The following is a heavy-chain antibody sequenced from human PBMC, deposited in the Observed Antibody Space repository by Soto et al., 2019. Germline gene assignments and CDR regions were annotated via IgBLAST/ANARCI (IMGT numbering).Heavy chain of an antibody. D-gene: IGHD4-17*01. CDR1: GGSISSYY. V-gene: IGHV4-59*01. CDR2: IYYSGGT. J-gene: IGHJ4*02. Sequence: QVQLQESGPGLVKPSETLSLTCTVSGGSISSYYWSWIRQPPRKGLEWIGYIYYSGGTNYNPSLKRRVHISVDPAKDQFSLKLSSVTAADTAVYYCARVYGDYLDYWGQGTLVTVSS. CDR3: ARVYGDYLDY.